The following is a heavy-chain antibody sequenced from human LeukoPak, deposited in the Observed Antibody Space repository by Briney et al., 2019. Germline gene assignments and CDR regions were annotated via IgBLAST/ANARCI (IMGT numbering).Heavy chain of an antibody. D-gene: IGHD3-10*01. V-gene: IGHV4-31*03. CDR1: GGSISSGGYY. J-gene: IGHJ4*02. CDR2: IYYSGST. Sequence: SQTLSLTCTVSGGSISSGGYYWSWIRQHPGKGLEWIGYIYYSGSTYYNPSLKSRVTISVDTSKNQFSLKLSSVTAADTAVYYCAGSQMVRGVIITSYYFDYWGQGTLVTVSS. CDR3: AGSQMVRGVIITSYYFDY.